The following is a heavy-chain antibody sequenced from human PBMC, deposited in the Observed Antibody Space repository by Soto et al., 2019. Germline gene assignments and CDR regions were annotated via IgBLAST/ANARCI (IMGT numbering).Heavy chain of an antibody. D-gene: IGHD1-1*01. CDR3: ATWHEREHAYDV. Sequence: GSLRLSCAASGLTVSGKKYVAWVRQAPGKGLEWVSALYDVDGSFYADSVKGRFTTSSDSSKTTVYLQMNGLRPDDTAVYYCATWHEREHAYDVWGQGTTVTVSS. CDR2: LYDVDGS. CDR1: GLTVSGKKY. V-gene: IGHV3-53*01. J-gene: IGHJ3*01.